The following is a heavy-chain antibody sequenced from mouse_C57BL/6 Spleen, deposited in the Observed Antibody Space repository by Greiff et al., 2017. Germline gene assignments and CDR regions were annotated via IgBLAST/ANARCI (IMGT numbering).Heavy chain of an antibody. CDR1: GYTFTSYW. Sequence: QVQLKQPGAELVKPGASVKLSCKASGYTFTSYWMHWVKQRPGRGLEWIGRIDPNSGGTKYNEKFKSKATLTVDQPSSTAYMQLSSLTSDDAAVYYCASGLYYDYDWYFDVWGTGTTVTVSS. CDR2: IDPNSGGT. J-gene: IGHJ1*03. CDR3: ASGLYYDYDWYFDV. V-gene: IGHV1-72*01. D-gene: IGHD2-4*01.